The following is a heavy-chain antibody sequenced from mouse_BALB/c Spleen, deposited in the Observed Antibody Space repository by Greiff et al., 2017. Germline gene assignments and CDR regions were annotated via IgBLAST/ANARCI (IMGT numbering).Heavy chain of an antibody. D-gene: IGHD4-1*02. CDR2: IWAGGST. CDR3: ARDHNWDGSYAMDY. Sequence: VQRVESGPGLVAPSQSLSITCTVSGFSLTSYGVHWVRQPPGKGLEWLGVIWAGGSTNYNSALMSRLSISKDNSKSQVFLKMNSLQTDDTAMYYCARDHNWDGSYAMDYWGQGTSVTVSS. V-gene: IGHV2-9*02. CDR1: GFSLTSYG. J-gene: IGHJ4*01.